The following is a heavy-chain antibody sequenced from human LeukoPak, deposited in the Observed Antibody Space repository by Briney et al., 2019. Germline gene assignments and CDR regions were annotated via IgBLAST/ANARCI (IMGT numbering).Heavy chain of an antibody. CDR3: ARGSRRLADFHY. V-gene: IGHV4-39*01. J-gene: IGHJ4*02. Sequence: SETLSLTCTVSGDSISSSDYYWGWIRQPPGKGLGWIGTISYSGSTYYNPSLQSRVTISVDTSKNQFSLELSSVTAAGTAVYYCARGSRRLADFHYWGQGTLVTVSS. CDR2: ISYSGST. CDR1: GDSISSSDYY. D-gene: IGHD1-26*01.